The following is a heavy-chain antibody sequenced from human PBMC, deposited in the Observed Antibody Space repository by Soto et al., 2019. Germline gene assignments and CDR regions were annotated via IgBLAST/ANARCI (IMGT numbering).Heavy chain of an antibody. CDR3: ARTGIATSLAGMDV. CDR2: LYSGGST. CDR1: GFTVSSNY. D-gene: IGHD6-13*01. J-gene: IGHJ6*04. V-gene: IGHV3-53*01. Sequence: GGSLRLSCAASGFTVSSNYMSWVRQAPGKGLEWVSVLYSGGSTYYADSVKGRFTISRDNSKNTLYLQMNSLRAEDTAVYYCARTGIATSLAGMDVWGKGTTVTVSS.